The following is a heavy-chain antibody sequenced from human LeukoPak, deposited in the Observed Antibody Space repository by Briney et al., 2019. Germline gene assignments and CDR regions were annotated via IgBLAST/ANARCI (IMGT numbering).Heavy chain of an antibody. CDR1: GFTFSSYA. D-gene: IGHD4-17*01. CDR2: ISKTSSST. V-gene: IGHV3-48*04. Sequence: GGSLRLSCAASGFTFSSYAMNWVRQAPGKGLEWVSYISKTSSSTNYADSVKGRFSISRDNANNSLYLQMNSLRAEDTAVYYCARDPTYGDLDYWGQGTLVTVSS. J-gene: IGHJ4*02. CDR3: ARDPTYGDLDY.